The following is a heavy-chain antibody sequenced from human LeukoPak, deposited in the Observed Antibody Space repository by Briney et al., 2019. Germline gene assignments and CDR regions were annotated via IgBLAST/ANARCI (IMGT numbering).Heavy chain of an antibody. CDR2: IYSGGST. CDR1: GFTVSSNY. CDR3: AIGAPGSDGAFDI. Sequence: HPGGSLRLSCAASGFTVSSNYMSWARQAPGKGLEWVSVIYSGGSTYYADSVKGRFTISRDNSKNTLYLQMNSLRAEDTAVYYCAIGAPGSDGAFDIWGQGTMVTVSS. D-gene: IGHD1-26*01. V-gene: IGHV3-53*01. J-gene: IGHJ3*02.